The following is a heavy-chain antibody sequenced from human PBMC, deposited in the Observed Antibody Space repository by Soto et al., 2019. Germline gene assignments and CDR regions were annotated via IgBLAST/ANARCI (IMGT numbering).Heavy chain of an antibody. CDR2: IYWNDDK. D-gene: IGHD7-27*01. CDR1: GFSLSTSGVG. J-gene: IGHJ4*02. Sequence: QITLKESGPTLVKPTQTLTLTCTFSGFSLSTSGVGVGWIRQPPGKALEWLALIYWNDDKRYSPSLKSRLTITEDTSKNQVVLTMTNMDPVDTATYYCAHLPLGNLLDYWGQGTLVTVSS. V-gene: IGHV2-5*01. CDR3: AHLPLGNLLDY.